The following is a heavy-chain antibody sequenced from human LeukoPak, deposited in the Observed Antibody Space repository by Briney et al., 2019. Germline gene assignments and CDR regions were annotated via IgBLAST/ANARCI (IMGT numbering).Heavy chain of an antibody. CDR3: ARGPDCSKAGY. CDR2: ISHDEGT. CDR1: GESFIDYH. D-gene: IGHD4-11*01. Sequence: SETLSLTCGIYGESFIDYHLNWIRQPPGKGLEWIGEISHDEGTNYNPSLKSRVTISVDMSNYQFSMTLTSVTAADTAVYYCARGPDCSKAGYWGPGTLVTVSS. J-gene: IGHJ4*02. V-gene: IGHV4-34*01.